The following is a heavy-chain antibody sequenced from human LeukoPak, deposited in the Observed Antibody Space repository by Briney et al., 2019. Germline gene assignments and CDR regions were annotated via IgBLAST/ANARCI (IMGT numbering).Heavy chain of an antibody. D-gene: IGHD3-3*01. Sequence: GGSLRLSCAASGFTFSSYWMSWVRQAPGKGLEWVANIKQDGSEKYYVDSVKGRFTISRDNAKNSLYLQMSSLRAEDTAVYYCARDQYDFWSGYYYFDYWGQGTLVTVSS. J-gene: IGHJ4*02. CDR3: ARDQYDFWSGYYYFDY. CDR2: IKQDGSEK. CDR1: GFTFSSYW. V-gene: IGHV3-7*01.